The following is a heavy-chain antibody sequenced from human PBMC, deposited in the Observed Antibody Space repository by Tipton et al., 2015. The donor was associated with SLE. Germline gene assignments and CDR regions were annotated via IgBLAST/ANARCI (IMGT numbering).Heavy chain of an antibody. V-gene: IGHV3-21*03. CDR1: GFTFSTYS. CDR3: ARHRDYNWFDP. J-gene: IGHJ5*02. CDR2: INTGSDYR. Sequence: SLRLSCTTSGFTFSTYSMTWVRQAPGKGLEWVSSINTGSDYRYYADSVKGRFTISRDNARSSVYLQMNSLRAEDTAVYYCARHRDYNWFDPWGQGTLVTVSS.